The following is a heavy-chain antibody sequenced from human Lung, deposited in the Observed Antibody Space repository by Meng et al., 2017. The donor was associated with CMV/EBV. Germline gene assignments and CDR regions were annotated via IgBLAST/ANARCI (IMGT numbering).Heavy chain of an antibody. CDR2: ISWNSDNL. CDR3: TRVALGVDL. Sequence: SLKISCAASGFTFDDYAMHWVRQPPGKGLEWVSGISWNSDNLAYADSVKGRFTVSRDNAKNSLYLQMNSLRPEDTALYYCTRVALGVDLWGQGTLVTVSS. V-gene: IGHV3-9*01. J-gene: IGHJ5*02. CDR1: GFTFDDYA.